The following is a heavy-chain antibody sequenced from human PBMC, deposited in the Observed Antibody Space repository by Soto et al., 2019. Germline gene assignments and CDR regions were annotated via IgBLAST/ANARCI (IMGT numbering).Heavy chain of an antibody. Sequence: QVQLVQSGAEVRKPGASVKVSCKASGYTFTSYAIIWVRQAPGQGLEWMGWISASNGNTNYAQKLKGRVTMTTDTSTSTAYMELRSMRSDDTAVYYCARDLAAGTCDYWGQGTLVTVSS. V-gene: IGHV1-18*01. CDR3: ARDLAAGTCDY. J-gene: IGHJ4*02. CDR1: GYTFTSYA. D-gene: IGHD6-13*01. CDR2: ISASNGNT.